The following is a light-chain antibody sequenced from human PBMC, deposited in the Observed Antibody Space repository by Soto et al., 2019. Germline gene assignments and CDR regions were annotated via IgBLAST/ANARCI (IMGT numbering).Light chain of an antibody. CDR2: GAS. J-gene: IGKJ1*01. Sequence: EIVMTQSPATLSVSPGERATLSCRASQSVSSNLAWYQQKPGQAPSLLIYGASTRATGIPARFSGSGSGTEFTLTISSLQCEDFAVYYCQQYNNWPPWTFGPRTKVEIK. V-gene: IGKV3-15*01. CDR3: QQYNNWPPWT. CDR1: QSVSSN.